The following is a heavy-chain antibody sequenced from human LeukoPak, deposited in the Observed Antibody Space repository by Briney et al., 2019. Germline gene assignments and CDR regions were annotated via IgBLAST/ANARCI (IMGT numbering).Heavy chain of an antibody. V-gene: IGHV3-15*01. CDR1: GFTFSNAW. Sequence: GGSLRLSCAASGFTFSNAWMSWVRQAPGKGLEWVGRIKSKTDGGTTDYAAPVKGRFTISRDDSKNTQYLQMNSLKTEDTAVYYCTTDVSPAAFYYYYYGMDVWGQGTTVTVSS. D-gene: IGHD2-2*01. J-gene: IGHJ6*02. CDR3: TTDVSPAAFYYYYYGMDV. CDR2: IKSKTDGGTT.